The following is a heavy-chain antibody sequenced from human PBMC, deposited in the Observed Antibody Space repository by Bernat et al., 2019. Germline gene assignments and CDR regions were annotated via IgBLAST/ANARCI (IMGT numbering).Heavy chain of an antibody. Sequence: QVQLVESGGGVVQPGRSLRLSCAASGFTFSSSGMHWVRQAPGKGLEWVAVISYDGSNKYYADSVKGRFTISRDNSKNTLYLQMNSLRAEDTAVYYCAKDVYGGNLGWGMDVWGQGTTVTVSS. J-gene: IGHJ6*02. V-gene: IGHV3-30*18. CDR3: AKDVYGGNLGWGMDV. CDR1: GFTFSSSG. CDR2: ISYDGSNK. D-gene: IGHD2-21*01.